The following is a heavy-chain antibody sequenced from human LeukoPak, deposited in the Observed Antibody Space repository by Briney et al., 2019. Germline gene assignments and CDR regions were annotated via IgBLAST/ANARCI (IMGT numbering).Heavy chain of an antibody. CDR2: IFPSDSDP. V-gene: IGHV5-51*01. CDR3: ARSGVSGYGWDY. J-gene: IGHJ4*02. Sequence: GESLKISCKASGYTFTSYWIGWVRQMPGKGLEWMGIIFPSDSDPRYSPSFQGQVTISADKSISTAYLQWSSLKASDTAMFYCARSGVSGYGWDYWGQGTLVSVSS. CDR1: GYTFTSYW. D-gene: IGHD5-12*01.